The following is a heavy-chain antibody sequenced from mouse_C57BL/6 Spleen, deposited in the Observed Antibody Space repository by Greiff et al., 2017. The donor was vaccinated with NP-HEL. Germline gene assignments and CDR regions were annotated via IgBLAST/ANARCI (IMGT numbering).Heavy chain of an antibody. CDR1: GYTFTEYT. J-gene: IGHJ3*01. CDR2: FYPGSGSI. V-gene: IGHV1-62-2*01. D-gene: IGHD4-1*02. CDR3: ARHEERGSTGAWFAY. Sequence: QVQLKESGAELVKPGASVKLSCKASGYTFTEYTIHWVKQRSGQGLEWIGWFYPGSGSIKYNEKFKDKATLTADKSSSTVYMELSRLTSEDSAVYVCARHEERGSTGAWFAYWGQGTLVTVSA.